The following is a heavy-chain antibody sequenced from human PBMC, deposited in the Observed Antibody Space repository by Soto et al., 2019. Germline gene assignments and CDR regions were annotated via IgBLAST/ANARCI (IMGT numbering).Heavy chain of an antibody. J-gene: IGHJ5*02. CDR2: ISAYNGNT. V-gene: IGHV1-18*01. CDR1: GYTFTSYG. Sequence: VASVKVSCKASGYTFTSYGISWVRQAPGQGLEWMGWISAYNGNTNYAQKLQGRVTMTTDTSTSTAYMELRSLRSDDTAVYYCARDMDRGYSGYAMYSTFDPWGQGTLVTVSS. D-gene: IGHD5-12*01. CDR3: ARDMDRGYSGYAMYSTFDP.